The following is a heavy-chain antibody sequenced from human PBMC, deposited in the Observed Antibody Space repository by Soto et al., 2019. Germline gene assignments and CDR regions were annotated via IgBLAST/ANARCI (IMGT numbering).Heavy chain of an antibody. D-gene: IGHD2-15*01. CDR2: IYSGGST. J-gene: IGHJ6*02. Sequence: EVQLVESGGGLIQPGGSLRLSCAASGFTVSSNYMSWVRQAPGKGLEWVSVIYSGGSTYYADSVKGRFTISRDNSKDTLYXXXNXXIAEDTAVYYGARDGRGYCSGGSCYSPYYYYGMDVWGQGTTVTVSS. V-gene: IGHV3-53*01. CDR1: GFTVSSNY. CDR3: ARDGRGYCSGGSCYSPYYYYGMDV.